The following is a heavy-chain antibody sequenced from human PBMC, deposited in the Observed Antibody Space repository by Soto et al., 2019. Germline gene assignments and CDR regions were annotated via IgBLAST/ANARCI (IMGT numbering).Heavy chain of an antibody. CDR1: GGTFSSYA. D-gene: IGHD6-25*01. CDR3: ARKPPPPGGQRPVFNI. J-gene: IGHJ3*02. Sequence: VSCKASGGTFSSYAISWVRQAPGQGLEWMGGIIPIFGTANYAQKFQGRVTITADESTSTAYMELSSPRSEDTAVYYCARKPPPPGGQRPVFNIGGKGKMATVPS. CDR2: IIPIFGTA. V-gene: IGHV1-69*01.